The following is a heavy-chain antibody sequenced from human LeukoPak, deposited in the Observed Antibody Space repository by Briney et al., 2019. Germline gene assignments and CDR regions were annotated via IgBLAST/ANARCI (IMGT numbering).Heavy chain of an antibody. CDR3: ARHGRYSSGWLQD. J-gene: IGHJ1*01. Sequence: PSETLSLTCAVSGGSVSSFYWSWIRQPPGKGLEWIGYIYHSGSTNYNPSLKSRVTISVDTSKNQFSLNLTSVTAADTAVYYCARHGRYSSGWLQDWGQGTPVTVSS. D-gene: IGHD6-19*01. CDR1: GGSVSSFY. CDR2: IYHSGST. V-gene: IGHV4-59*08.